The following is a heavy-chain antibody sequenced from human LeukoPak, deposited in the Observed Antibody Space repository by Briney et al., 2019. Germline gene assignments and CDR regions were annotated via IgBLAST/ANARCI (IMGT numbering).Heavy chain of an antibody. CDR1: GGTFSSYA. D-gene: IGHD6-13*01. V-gene: IGHV1-69*05. J-gene: IGHJ5*02. Sequence: SVKVSCKASGGTFSSYAISWVRQAPGQGLDWMGGIIPIFGTDNYAQKFQGRVTITTDESTSTAYMELSSLRSEDTAVYYCAREGGLTGSSWPNWFDPWGQGTLVTVSS. CDR2: IIPIFGTD. CDR3: AREGGLTGSSWPNWFDP.